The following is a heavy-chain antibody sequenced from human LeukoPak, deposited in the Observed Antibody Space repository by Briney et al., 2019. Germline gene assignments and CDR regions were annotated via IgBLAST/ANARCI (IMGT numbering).Heavy chain of an antibody. J-gene: IGHJ4*02. CDR1: GFTFSSYW. Sequence: GGSLRLSCAASGFTFSSYWMNWARQAPGKGLEWLTVVGHDGTFQRYADSVKGRFTISRDNSMNTLYLQMNSLRVDDTSVYYCARDKGRGRYVDDWGQGTLVVVSS. CDR2: VGHDGTFQ. D-gene: IGHD3-10*02. V-gene: IGHV3-33*08. CDR3: ARDKGRGRYVDD.